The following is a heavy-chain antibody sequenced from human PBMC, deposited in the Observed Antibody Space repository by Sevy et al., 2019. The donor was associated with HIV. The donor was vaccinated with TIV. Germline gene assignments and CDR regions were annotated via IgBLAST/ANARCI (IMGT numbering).Heavy chain of an antibody. CDR3: ARETGARSYDAFDI. J-gene: IGHJ3*02. CDR1: GGSISSYY. D-gene: IGHD1-26*01. V-gene: IGHV4-59*01. Sequence: SETLSLTCTVSGGSISSYYWSWIRQPPGKGLEWIGYIYYSGSTNYNPSLKSRVTISVDTSKNQFSLKLSSVTAADTAVYYCARETGARSYDAFDIWGQRTMVTVS. CDR2: IYYSGST.